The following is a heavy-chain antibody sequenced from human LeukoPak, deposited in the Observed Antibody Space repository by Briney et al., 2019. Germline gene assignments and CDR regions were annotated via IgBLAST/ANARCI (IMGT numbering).Heavy chain of an antibody. CDR2: IKSITDGGTT. J-gene: IGHJ5*02. CDR1: GFTFSNAW. V-gene: IGHV3-15*01. Sequence: GGSLRLSCAASGFTFSNAWMSWVRQAPGKGLEWVGRIKSITDGGTTDYAAPVKGRFTISRDDSKNTLYLQMNSLKTEDTAVYYCTTGPGLSWGQGTLVTVSS. CDR3: TTGPGLS.